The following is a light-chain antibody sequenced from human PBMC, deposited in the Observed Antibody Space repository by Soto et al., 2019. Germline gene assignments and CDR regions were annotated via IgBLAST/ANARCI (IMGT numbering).Light chain of an antibody. V-gene: IGKV1-33*01. CDR3: QQYDNLPPLT. J-gene: IGKJ4*01. CDR1: QDISNY. CDR2: AAS. Sequence: DIQMTQSPSSLSASVGDRVTITCQASQDISNYLNWYQQKPGKAPKLLIYAASNLETGVPSRFSGSGSGTDFTFTISSLQPEDIATYYCQQYDNLPPLTFGGGTNVEIK.